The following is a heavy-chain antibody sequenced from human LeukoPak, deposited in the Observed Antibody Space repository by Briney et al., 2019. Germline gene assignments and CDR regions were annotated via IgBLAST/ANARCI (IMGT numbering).Heavy chain of an antibody. Sequence: ETLSLTCTVSGGSISNYYWSWSRQPPGKGLEWIAYIDYRGSTTYNPSLKSRVTISVDTSRNQFSLKLSSVTAADTAVYYCARSRSGYSYDHAAFDIWGQGTMVTVSS. CDR1: GGSISNYY. CDR2: IDYRGST. D-gene: IGHD5-18*01. J-gene: IGHJ3*02. V-gene: IGHV4-59*01. CDR3: ARSRSGYSYDHAAFDI.